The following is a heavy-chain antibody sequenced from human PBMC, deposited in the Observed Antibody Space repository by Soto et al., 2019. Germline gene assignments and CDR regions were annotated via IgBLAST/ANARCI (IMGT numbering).Heavy chain of an antibody. D-gene: IGHD6-19*01. Sequence: QVQLQESGPGLVKPSGTLSLTCAVSGGSISSTNWWSWVRQPPGKGLEWIVEIYRSGTTNYNPSLKSRATISVDKSKNQFSLRLSSVTAADTAVYYCARGAVSDDFDYWGQGTLVTVSS. CDR2: IYRSGTT. CDR3: ARGAVSDDFDY. V-gene: IGHV4-4*02. J-gene: IGHJ4*02. CDR1: GGSISSTNW.